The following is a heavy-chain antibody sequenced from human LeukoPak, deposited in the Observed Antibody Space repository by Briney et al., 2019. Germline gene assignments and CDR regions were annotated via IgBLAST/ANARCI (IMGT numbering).Heavy chain of an antibody. Sequence: SETLSLTCTVSGGSISNSSYYWGWIRQPPGKGLEWIGSIYYSGSTYYNPSLKSRVTISVDTSKNQFSLKLSSVTAADTAVYYCARDGVDTAMSRGDWFDPWGQGTLVTVSS. J-gene: IGHJ5*02. D-gene: IGHD5-18*01. CDR3: ARDGVDTAMSRGDWFDP. CDR1: GGSISNSSYY. V-gene: IGHV4-39*07. CDR2: IYYSGST.